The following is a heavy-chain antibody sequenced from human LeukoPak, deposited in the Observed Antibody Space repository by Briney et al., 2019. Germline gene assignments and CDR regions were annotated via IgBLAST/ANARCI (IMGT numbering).Heavy chain of an antibody. V-gene: IGHV3-7*01. CDR2: IKQDGSEK. CDR1: GFTFSSYW. J-gene: IGHJ4*02. CDR3: ARGVGSGWYYYFDY. Sequence: GGSLRLSCAASGFTFSSYWMSWVRQAPGKGLEWVANIKQDGSEKYYVDSVKGRFTISRDNAKNSLYLQMNSPRAEDTAVYYCARGVGSGWYYYFDYWGQGTLVTVSS. D-gene: IGHD6-19*01.